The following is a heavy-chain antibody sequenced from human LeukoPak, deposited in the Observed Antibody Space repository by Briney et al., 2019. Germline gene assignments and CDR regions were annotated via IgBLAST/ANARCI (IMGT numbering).Heavy chain of an antibody. Sequence: ASVKVSCKASGYTFTGYYMHWVRQAPGQGLEWMGWINPNSGGTHYAQKFQGSVTMTRDTSISTAYMELSRLRSEDTAVYYCARGRPLRYFDWLFQNDAFDIWGQGTMVTVSS. CDR3: ARGRPLRYFDWLFQNDAFDI. D-gene: IGHD3-9*01. V-gene: IGHV1-2*02. CDR2: INPNSGGT. J-gene: IGHJ3*02. CDR1: GYTFTGYY.